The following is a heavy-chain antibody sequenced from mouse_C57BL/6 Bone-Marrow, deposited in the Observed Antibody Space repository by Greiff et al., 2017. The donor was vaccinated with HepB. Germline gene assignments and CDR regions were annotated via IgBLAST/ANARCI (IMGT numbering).Heavy chain of an antibody. V-gene: IGHV5-12*01. D-gene: IGHD2-2*01. CDR1: GFTFSDYY. CDR3: ARHGYDGYFDV. Sequence: EVMLVESGGGLVQPGGSLKLSCAASGFTFSDYYMYWVRQTPEKRLEWVAYISNGGGSTYYPDTVKGRFTISRDNAKNTLYLQMSRLKSEDTAMYYCARHGYDGYFDVWGTGTTVTVSS. CDR2: ISNGGGST. J-gene: IGHJ1*03.